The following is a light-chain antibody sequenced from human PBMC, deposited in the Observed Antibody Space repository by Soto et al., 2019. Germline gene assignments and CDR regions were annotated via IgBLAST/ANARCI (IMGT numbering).Light chain of an antibody. Sequence: QSVLTQPPSVSGAPGQRVTISCTGSSSNIGAGYDVHWYQQLSGIAPKLLIYRNNNRPSEVPDRFSGSKSDTSASLAITGLQSEDEADYYCQSYDSSLSGYVLGTGTKATVL. V-gene: IGLV1-40*01. CDR2: RNN. CDR3: QSYDSSLSGYV. J-gene: IGLJ1*01. CDR1: SSNIGAGYD.